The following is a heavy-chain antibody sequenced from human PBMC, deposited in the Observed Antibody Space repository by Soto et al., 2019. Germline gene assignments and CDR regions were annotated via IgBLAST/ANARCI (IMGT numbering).Heavy chain of an antibody. CDR3: AKEVIAARPYYFDY. J-gene: IGHJ4*02. CDR1: GFTFSSYA. CDR2: ISASGAYT. Sequence: GGSLRLSCAASGFTFSSYAVSWARQTPGKGLEWVSTISASGAYTYYADSVKGRFTISRDNSKNTLYLQMRSLRAGDTATYYCAKEVIAARPYYFDYWGQGTLVTVSS. V-gene: IGHV3-23*01. D-gene: IGHD6-6*01.